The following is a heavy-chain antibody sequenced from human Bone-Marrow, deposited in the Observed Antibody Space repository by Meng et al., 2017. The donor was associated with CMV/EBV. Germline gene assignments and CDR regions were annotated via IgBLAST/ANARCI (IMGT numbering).Heavy chain of an antibody. D-gene: IGHD4-17*01. CDR3: ARIDYGADYFDY. CDR1: GGSGGSGSYD. V-gene: IGHV4-61*01. CDR2: IYYSGST. Sequence: VSGGSGGSGSYDWSWVRQPPGKGLDWIGYIYYSGSTNYNPSLKSRVTISVDTSKDQFSLKLSSVTAADTAVYYCARIDYGADYFDYWGQGALVTVSS. J-gene: IGHJ4*02.